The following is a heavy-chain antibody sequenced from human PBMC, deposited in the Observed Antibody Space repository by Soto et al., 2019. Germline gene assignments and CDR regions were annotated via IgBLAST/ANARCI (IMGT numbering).Heavy chain of an antibody. CDR2: INAGNGNT. CDR3: ARTPKRKTTIFGVVMYYFDY. Sequence: QVQLVQSGAEVKKPGASVKVSCKASGYTFTSYAMHWVRQAPGQRLEWMGWINAGNGNTKYSQKFQGRVTITRDTSASTAYMELSSLRSEDTAVYYCARTPKRKTTIFGVVMYYFDYWGQGTLVTVSS. J-gene: IGHJ4*02. V-gene: IGHV1-3*01. D-gene: IGHD3-3*01. CDR1: GYTFTSYA.